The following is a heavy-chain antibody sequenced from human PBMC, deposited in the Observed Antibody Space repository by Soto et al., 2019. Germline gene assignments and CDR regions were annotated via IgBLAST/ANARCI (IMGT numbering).Heavy chain of an antibody. Sequence: SCAASGFTFSSYGMHWVRQAPGKGLEWVAVISYDGSNKYYADSVKGRFTISRDNSKNTLYLQMNSLRAEDTAVYYCAKDMVAVAGTWVGYYYYGMDVWGQGTTVTVSS. J-gene: IGHJ6*02. CDR3: AKDMVAVAGTWVGYYYYGMDV. D-gene: IGHD6-19*01. CDR2: ISYDGSNK. V-gene: IGHV3-30*18. CDR1: GFTFSSYG.